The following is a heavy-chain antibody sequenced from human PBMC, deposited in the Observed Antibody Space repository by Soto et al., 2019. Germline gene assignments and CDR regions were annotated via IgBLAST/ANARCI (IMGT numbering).Heavy chain of an antibody. CDR3: AVRDSSGSMERY. V-gene: IGHV3-23*01. J-gene: IGHJ4*02. D-gene: IGHD3-22*01. CDR1: GFTFSSYS. CDR2: ISGSGGST. Sequence: PGGSLRLSCAASGFTFSSYSMNWVRQAPGKGLEWVSAISGSGGSTYYADSVKGRFTISRDNSKNTLYLQMNSLRAEDTAVYYCAVRDSSGSMERYWGQGTLVTVSS.